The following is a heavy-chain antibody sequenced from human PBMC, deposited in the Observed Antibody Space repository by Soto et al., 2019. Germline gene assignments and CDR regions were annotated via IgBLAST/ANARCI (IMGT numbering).Heavy chain of an antibody. Sequence: QVQLQESGPGLLKPSETLSLNCAVSGGSVSNSNWWSWVLQTPGKGLEWIGETVNGGGTNSNPSLKGRVTISIDKSKNLFSLRLTSVTAADTAVYYCASSSRRDYGMDVWGQGTSVTVSS. CDR2: TVNGGGT. J-gene: IGHJ6*02. CDR1: GGSVSNSNW. V-gene: IGHV4-4*02. CDR3: ASSSRRDYGMDV.